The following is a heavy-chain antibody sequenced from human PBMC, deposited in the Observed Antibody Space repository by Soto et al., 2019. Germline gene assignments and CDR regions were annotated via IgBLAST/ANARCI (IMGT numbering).Heavy chain of an antibody. J-gene: IGHJ1*01. Sequence: QVQLVQSGAEVKKPGSSVKVSCKASGGTFSSYTISWVRQAPGQGLEWMGRIIPILGIANYAQKFQGRVTITADKSTSTAYMELSSLRSEDTAVYCCARGPTRSGYFQHWGQGPLVTVSS. CDR1: GGTFSSYT. CDR2: IIPILGIA. V-gene: IGHV1-69*02. CDR3: ARGPTRSGYFQH. D-gene: IGHD3-3*01.